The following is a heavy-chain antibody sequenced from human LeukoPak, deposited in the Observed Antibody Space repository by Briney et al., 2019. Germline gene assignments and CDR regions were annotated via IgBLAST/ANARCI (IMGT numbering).Heavy chain of an antibody. J-gene: IGHJ4*02. CDR3: ARGYYYDSSGFDY. CDR2: IYSGGST. D-gene: IGHD3-22*01. CDR1: GFTVSSSY. V-gene: IGHV3-53*01. Sequence: GGSLRLSCAASGFTVSSSYMSWVRQAPGKGLEWVSVIYSGGSTYYADSVKGRFTISRDNSKNTLYLQMNSLRAEDTAVYYCARGYYYDSSGFDYWGQGTLVTVSS.